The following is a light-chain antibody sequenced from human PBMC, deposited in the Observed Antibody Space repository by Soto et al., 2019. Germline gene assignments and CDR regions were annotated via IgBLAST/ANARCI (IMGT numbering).Light chain of an antibody. Sequence: IQMTQSPSTLSASVGDRVTITCRASQGISSALAWYQQKPGKGPKLLIYDASSLESGVPSRFSGSGSGTDFTLTITSLQPEDFAAYYCQQFKNYTRTFGQGTKVDIK. J-gene: IGKJ1*01. CDR3: QQFKNYTRT. CDR1: QGISSA. V-gene: IGKV1D-13*01. CDR2: DAS.